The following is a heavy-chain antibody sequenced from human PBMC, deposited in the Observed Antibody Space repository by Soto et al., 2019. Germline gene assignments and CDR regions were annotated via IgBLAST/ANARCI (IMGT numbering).Heavy chain of an antibody. Sequence: EVQLLESGGGLVQPGGSLRLSCAASGFTFSTYAMTWVRQAPGKGLEWVSSVTNSGCNTYHADSVKGRFTISRDNSNNMLFLQMNSLRAEDTALYYCAKDLAATATGDSFDIWGQVTFVTVSS. J-gene: IGHJ3*02. V-gene: IGHV3-23*01. CDR3: AKDLAATATGDSFDI. CDR1: GFTFSTYA. D-gene: IGHD6-25*01. CDR2: VTNSGCNT.